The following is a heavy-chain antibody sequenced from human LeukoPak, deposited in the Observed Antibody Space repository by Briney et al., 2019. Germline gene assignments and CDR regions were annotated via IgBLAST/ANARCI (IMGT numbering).Heavy chain of an antibody. Sequence: PGASVKVSCQASGYTFTSYYMHWVRQAPGQGLEWMGIINPSGGSTSYAQKFQGRVTMTRDTSTSTVYMELSSLRSEDTAVYYCAREPLFTMIVVERRYAFDIWGQGTMVTVSS. CDR1: GYTFTSYY. CDR2: INPSGGST. J-gene: IGHJ3*02. D-gene: IGHD3-22*01. CDR3: AREPLFTMIVVERRYAFDI. V-gene: IGHV1-46*01.